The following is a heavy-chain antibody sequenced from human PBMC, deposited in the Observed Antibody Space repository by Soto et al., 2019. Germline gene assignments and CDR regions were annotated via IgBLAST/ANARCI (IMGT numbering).Heavy chain of an antibody. CDR2: IIPIFGTA. D-gene: IGHD3-10*01. CDR1: GGTFSSYA. V-gene: IGHV1-69*13. Sequence: SVKVSCKASGGTFSSYAISWVRQSPGQGLEWMGGIIPIFGTANYAQKFQGRVTTTADESTSTAYMELSSLRSEDTAVYYCAREADGSGSYYTTGFDYWGQGTLVTVSS. CDR3: AREADGSGSYYTTGFDY. J-gene: IGHJ4*02.